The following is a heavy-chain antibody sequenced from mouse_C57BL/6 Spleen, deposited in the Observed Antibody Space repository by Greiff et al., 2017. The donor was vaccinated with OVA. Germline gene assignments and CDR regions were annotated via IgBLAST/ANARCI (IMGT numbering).Heavy chain of an antibody. V-gene: IGHV5-12*01. Sequence: EVHLVESGGGLVQPGGSLKLSCAASGFTFSDYYMYWVRQTPEKRLEWVAYISNGGGSTYYPDTVKGRFTISRDNAKNTLYLQMSRLKSEDTAMYYCARHDYRGYFDYWGQGTTLTVSS. CDR3: ARHDYRGYFDY. J-gene: IGHJ2*01. D-gene: IGHD2-13*01. CDR1: GFTFSDYY. CDR2: ISNGGGST.